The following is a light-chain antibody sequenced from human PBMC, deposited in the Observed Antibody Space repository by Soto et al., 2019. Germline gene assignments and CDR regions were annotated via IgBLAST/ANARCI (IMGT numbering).Light chain of an antibody. V-gene: IGKV3-20*01. CDR1: QSFSSSY. Sequence: EIVLTQSPGTLSLSPGERATLSCRASQSFSSSYLAWYQQKPGQAPRLLIYGASSRATGIPDRFSGSGSGTDFTLTISRLEPEDVAVYSCQQYGSSPYTFGQGTKLEIK. CDR2: GAS. CDR3: QQYGSSPYT. J-gene: IGKJ2*01.